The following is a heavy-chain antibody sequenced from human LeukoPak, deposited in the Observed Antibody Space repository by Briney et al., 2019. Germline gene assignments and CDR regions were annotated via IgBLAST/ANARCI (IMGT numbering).Heavy chain of an antibody. CDR1: GASISSSRYY. CDR2: IYYSGTT. V-gene: IGHV4-39*01. CDR3: ARHVGTLFDWFMDD. J-gene: IGHJ4*02. Sequence: SETLSLTCTVSGASISSSRYYWGWIRQPPGKGLEWIGSIYYSGTTYYNPSLKSRVTLSVDTSKNQFSLKLSSVTAADTAVYYGARHVGTLFDWFMDDWGQGTLVTVSS. D-gene: IGHD3-9*01.